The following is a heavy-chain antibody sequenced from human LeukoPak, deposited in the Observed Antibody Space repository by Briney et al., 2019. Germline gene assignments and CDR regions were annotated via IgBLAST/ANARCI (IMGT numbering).Heavy chain of an antibody. Sequence: GGSLRLSCVVSGFTFISYAMNWVRQAPGKGLEWISYISTSGSSTYYADSVKGRFTVSRDDAKNSLSLQMNSLRAEDTAVYYCAREGGSGSYQISWGQGTLVTVSS. CDR2: ISTSGSST. CDR1: GFTFISYA. V-gene: IGHV3-48*01. D-gene: IGHD3-10*01. J-gene: IGHJ5*02. CDR3: AREGGSGSYQIS.